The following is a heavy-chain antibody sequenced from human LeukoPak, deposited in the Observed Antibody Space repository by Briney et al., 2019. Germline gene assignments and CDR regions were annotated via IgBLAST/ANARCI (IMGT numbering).Heavy chain of an antibody. CDR1: GGSFSGYY. Sequence: SETLSLTCAVYGGSFSGYYWSWIRQPPGKGLEWIGEINHSGSTNYNPSLKSRVTISVDTSKNQFSLKLSSVTAADTAVYYCARGGRGGIVVVPAAIRVSSWFDPWGQGTLVTVSS. D-gene: IGHD2-2*01. V-gene: IGHV4-34*01. CDR3: ARGGRGGIVVVPAAIRVSSWFDP. J-gene: IGHJ5*02. CDR2: INHSGST.